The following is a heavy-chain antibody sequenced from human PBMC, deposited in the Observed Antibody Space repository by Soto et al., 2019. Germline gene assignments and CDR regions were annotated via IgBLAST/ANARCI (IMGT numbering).Heavy chain of an antibody. CDR3: ARGRGSSGWYVY. CDR2: INHSGST. J-gene: IGHJ4*02. Sequence: QVQLQQWGAGLLKPSETLSLTCAVYGGSFSGYYWSWIRQPPEKGLEWIGEINHSGSTNYNPSLKSRVTISVDTSKNQFSLKLSSVTAADTAVYYCARGRGSSGWYVYWGQGTLVTVSS. V-gene: IGHV4-34*01. D-gene: IGHD6-19*01. CDR1: GGSFSGYY.